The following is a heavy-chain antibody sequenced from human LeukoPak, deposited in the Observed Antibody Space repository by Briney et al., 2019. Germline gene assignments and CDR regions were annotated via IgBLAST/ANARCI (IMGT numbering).Heavy chain of an antibody. CDR2: IIPIFGTA. CDR1: GGTFSSYA. V-gene: IGHV1-69*13. J-gene: IGHJ6*03. CDR3: ARVGEGAARDYYYMDV. D-gene: IGHD6-6*01. Sequence: ASVKVSCKASGGTFSSYAISWVRQAPGQGLEWMGGIIPIFGTANYAQKFQGRVTITADESTSTAYMELSSLRSEDTAVYYCARVGEGAARDYYYMDVWGKGTTVTVSS.